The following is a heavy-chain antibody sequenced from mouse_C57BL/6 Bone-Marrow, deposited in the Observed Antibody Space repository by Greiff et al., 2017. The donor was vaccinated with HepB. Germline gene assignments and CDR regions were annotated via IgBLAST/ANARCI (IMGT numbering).Heavy chain of an antibody. CDR1: GFTFSSYT. Sequence: EVKLQESGGGLVKPGGSLKLSCAASGFTFSSYTMSWVRQTPEKRLEWVATISGGGGNTYYPDSVKGRFTISRDNAKNTLYLQMSSLRSEDTALYYCATIIYDGYPWFAYWGQGTLVTVSA. V-gene: IGHV5-9*01. D-gene: IGHD2-3*01. CDR3: ATIIYDGYPWFAY. J-gene: IGHJ3*01. CDR2: ISGGGGNT.